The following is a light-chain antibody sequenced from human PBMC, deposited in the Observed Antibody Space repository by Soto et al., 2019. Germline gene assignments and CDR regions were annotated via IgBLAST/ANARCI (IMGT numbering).Light chain of an antibody. CDR1: QSVSSY. J-gene: IGKJ1*01. CDR3: QQRSNWLWT. V-gene: IGKV3-11*01. Sequence: EIVLTQSPATLSLSPGERATLSCRASQSVSSYLAWYQQKPGQAPRLLIYDASNRATGIPARFSGSGSGTDFTLTISSLGPEDVAVYYCQQRSNWLWTFGQGTKVEIK. CDR2: DAS.